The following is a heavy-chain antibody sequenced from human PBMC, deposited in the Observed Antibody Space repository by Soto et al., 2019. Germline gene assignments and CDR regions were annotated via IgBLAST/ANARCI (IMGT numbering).Heavy chain of an antibody. CDR2: INHSVST. D-gene: IGHD1-26*01. J-gene: IGHJ4*02. CDR3: ARYRGSYFDY. CDR1: CGSFIGYY. V-gene: IGHV4-34*01. Sequence: SETLSLTCAGYCGSFIGYYWSWIRQPPGKGLECIGEINHSVSTNYNPSLKIRFTISVDTSKNQFSLKLSSLTAADTAVYYCARYRGSYFDYWGQGTLVTVSS.